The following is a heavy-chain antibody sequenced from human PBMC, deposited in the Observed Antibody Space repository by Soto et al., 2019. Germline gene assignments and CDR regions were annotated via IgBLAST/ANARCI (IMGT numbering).Heavy chain of an antibody. Sequence: GGSLRLSCAASGVTFSGYAMSWVRQAPGKGLEGVSAISGSGHKTNYADSVKGRFTISRDNPKNTLYLQMNSLRAEDTAVYYCADGGYCSGTSCYGGMDVWGQGTTVTVSS. CDR2: ISGSGHKT. D-gene: IGHD2-2*01. CDR3: ADGGYCSGTSCYGGMDV. CDR1: GVTFSGYA. J-gene: IGHJ6*02. V-gene: IGHV3-23*01.